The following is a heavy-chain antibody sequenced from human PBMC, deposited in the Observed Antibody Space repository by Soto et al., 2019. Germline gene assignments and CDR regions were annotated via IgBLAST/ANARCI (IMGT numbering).Heavy chain of an antibody. CDR3: ASFAGRNTWHFDV. Sequence: QLQLQEPVPGLVKPSETLSLNCTVSGRSISDSYYYWGWIRQPPGKGLEWIGNIYYDGNTYYNPSLQSRVTISRDTSKHRFSLKVTSVTAAATAVSYRASFAGRNTWHFDVWGPGTLVTVPS. V-gene: IGHV4-39*01. CDR2: IYYDGNT. CDR1: GRSISDSYYY. J-gene: IGHJ2*01. D-gene: IGHD1-1*01.